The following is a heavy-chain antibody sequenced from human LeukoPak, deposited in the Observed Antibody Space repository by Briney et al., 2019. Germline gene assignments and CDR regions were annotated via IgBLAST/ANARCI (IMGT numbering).Heavy chain of an antibody. V-gene: IGHV1-69*04. CDR1: GGTFSIYA. Sequence: VASVTVSCKASGGTFSIYAISWVRQAPGQGLEWMGRIIPILGIANYAQKFQGRVTITADKSTSTAYMELSSLRSEDTAVYYCAPETVVGATHGVDYWGQGTLVTVSS. CDR3: APETVVGATHGVDY. J-gene: IGHJ4*02. CDR2: IIPILGIA. D-gene: IGHD1-26*01.